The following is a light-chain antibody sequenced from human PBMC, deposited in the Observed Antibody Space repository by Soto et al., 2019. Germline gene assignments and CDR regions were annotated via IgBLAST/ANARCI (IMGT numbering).Light chain of an antibody. V-gene: IGKV3-20*01. Sequence: EIVLTQSPGTLSLSPGERATLSCRASQSVSSSYLAWYQQNPGQAPRLLIYGASSRSTGIPDRFSGSGSGTYLPVALSRLGLEDLSVYYCQMYGSSAPMYTFGQGTKREI. CDR1: QSVSSSY. CDR3: QMYGSSAPMYT. CDR2: GAS. J-gene: IGKJ2*01.